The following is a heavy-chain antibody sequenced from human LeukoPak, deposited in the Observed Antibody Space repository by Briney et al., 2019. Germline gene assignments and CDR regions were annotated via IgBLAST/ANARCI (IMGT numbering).Heavy chain of an antibody. CDR2: IYHSGST. CDR1: GGSISSSNW. D-gene: IGHD6-19*01. V-gene: IGHV4-4*02. J-gene: IGHJ2*01. CDR3: ARDFQQWPYFDL. Sequence: SETLSLTCAVSGGSISSSNWWSWVRQPPGKGLEWIGEIYHSGSTNYNPSLKSRVTISVDKPKNQFSLKLSSVTAADTAVYYCARDFQQWPYFDLWGRGTLVTVSS.